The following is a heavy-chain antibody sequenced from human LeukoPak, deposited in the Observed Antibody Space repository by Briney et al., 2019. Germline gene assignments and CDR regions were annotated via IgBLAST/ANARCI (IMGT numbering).Heavy chain of an antibody. V-gene: IGHV3-23*01. D-gene: IGHD3-10*01. J-gene: IGHJ4*02. CDR1: GFTFSSYA. CDR3: AKGGSTGLLWFGESRFDY. Sequence: PGGSLRLSCAASGFTFSSYAMSWVRQAPGKGLEWVSAISGSGGSTYYADSVKGRFTISRDNSKNTLYLQMNSLRAEDTAVYYCAKGGSTGLLWFGESRFDYWGQGTLVTVSS. CDR2: ISGSGGST.